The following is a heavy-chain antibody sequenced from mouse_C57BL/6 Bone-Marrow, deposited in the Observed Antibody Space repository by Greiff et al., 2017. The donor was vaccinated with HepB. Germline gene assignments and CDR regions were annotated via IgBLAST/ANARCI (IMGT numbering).Heavy chain of an antibody. D-gene: IGHD2-13*01. Sequence: EVKLMESGGGLVKPGGSLKLSCAASGFTFSDYGMHWVRQAPEKGLEWVAYISSGSSTIYYADKVKGRFTISRDNAKNTLFLQMTSLRSEDTARYYCARNGDYWYFDVWGTGATVTVAS. J-gene: IGHJ1*03. V-gene: IGHV5-17*01. CDR2: ISSGSSTI. CDR1: GFTFSDYG. CDR3: ARNGDYWYFDV.